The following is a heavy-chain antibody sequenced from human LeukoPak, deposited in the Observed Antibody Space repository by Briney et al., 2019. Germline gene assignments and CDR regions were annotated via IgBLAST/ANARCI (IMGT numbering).Heavy chain of an antibody. V-gene: IGHV4-59*01. Sequence: SETLSLTCTVSGGSISSYYWSWIRQPPGKGLEWIGYIYYSGSTDYNPPLKSRVTISVDTSKNQFSLKLSSVTAADTAVYYCARLYSDYDYYSCNPFDYWGQGTLVTVSS. J-gene: IGHJ4*02. CDR2: IYYSGST. D-gene: IGHD5-12*01. CDR3: ARLYSDYDYYSCNPFDY. CDR1: GGSISSYY.